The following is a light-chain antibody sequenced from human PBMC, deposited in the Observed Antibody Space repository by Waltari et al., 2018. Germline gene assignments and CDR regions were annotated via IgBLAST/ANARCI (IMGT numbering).Light chain of an antibody. CDR3: HAAAGNIWF. V-gene: IGLV3-27*01. CDR2: KDT. J-gene: IGLJ3*02. CDR1: VLAEKY. Sequence: SYELTQPFSVSVSPGQTATLTCSGDVLAEKYVRWFQQKPGQAPILILYKDTDRASGIPERFSGSSSGSSVTLTITGALPEDEADYYCHAAAGNIWFFGGGTKLTVL.